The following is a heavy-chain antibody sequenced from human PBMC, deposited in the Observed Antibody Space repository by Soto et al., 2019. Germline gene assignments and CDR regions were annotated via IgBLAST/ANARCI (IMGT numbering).Heavy chain of an antibody. CDR3: ARDHANAYYYDSSGFPY. CDR1: GFTFSSYS. CDR2: ISSSSTI. Sequence: GGSLRLSCAASGFTFSSYSMNWVRQAPGKGLEWVSYISSSSTIYYADSVKGRSTISRDNAKNSLYLQMNSLRDEDTAVYYCARDHANAYYYDSSGFPYWGQGTLVT. D-gene: IGHD3-22*01. V-gene: IGHV3-48*02. J-gene: IGHJ4*02.